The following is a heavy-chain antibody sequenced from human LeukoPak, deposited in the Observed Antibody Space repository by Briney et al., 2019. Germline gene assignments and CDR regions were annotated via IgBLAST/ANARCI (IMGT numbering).Heavy chain of an antibody. CDR2: IYSGGST. D-gene: IGHD6-19*01. V-gene: IGHV3-66*01. CDR1: GFTFTTYG. J-gene: IGHJ4*02. CDR3: AREAYSSGWYPGPRPDYFDY. Sequence: GGSLRLSCAASGFTFTTYGFNWVRQAPGKGLEWVSVIYSGGSTYYADSVKGRFTISRDNSKNTLYLQMNSLRAEDTAVYYCAREAYSSGWYPGPRPDYFDYWGQGTLVTVSS.